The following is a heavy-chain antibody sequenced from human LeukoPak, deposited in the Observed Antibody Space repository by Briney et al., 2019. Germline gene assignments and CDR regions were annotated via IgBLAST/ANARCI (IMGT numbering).Heavy chain of an antibody. Sequence: GGSLRLSCAASGFTFSSYAMHWVRQAPGKGLEYVSAISSNGGSTYYANSVKGRFTISRDNSKNTLYLQMGSLRAEGMAVYYCARDVRGYSYGSYYYYYHYMDVWGKGTTVTVSS. CDR2: ISSNGGST. CDR1: GFTFSSYA. V-gene: IGHV3-64*01. D-gene: IGHD5-18*01. J-gene: IGHJ6*03. CDR3: ARDVRGYSYGSYYYYYHYMDV.